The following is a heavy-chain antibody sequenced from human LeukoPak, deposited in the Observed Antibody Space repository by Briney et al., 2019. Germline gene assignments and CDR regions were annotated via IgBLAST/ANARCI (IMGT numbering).Heavy chain of an antibody. CDR2: ISAYNGNT. CDR1: GYTFTSYG. CDR3: ARDPPYYSSSWYGFDP. D-gene: IGHD6-13*01. Sequence: ASVKISCKASGYTFTSYGISWVRQAPGQGLEWMGWISAYNGNTNYAQKLQGRVTMTTDTSTSTAYMELRSLRSDDTAVYYCARDPPYYSSSWYGFDPWGQGTLVTVSS. V-gene: IGHV1-18*01. J-gene: IGHJ5*02.